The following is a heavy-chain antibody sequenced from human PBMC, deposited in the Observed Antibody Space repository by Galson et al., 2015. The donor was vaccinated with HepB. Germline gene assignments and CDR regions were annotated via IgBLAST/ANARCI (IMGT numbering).Heavy chain of an antibody. CDR2: IDWDDDK. Sequence: PALVKPTQTLTLTCTFSGFSLSTSGMCVSWIRQPPGKALEWLALIDWDDDKYYNTPLKTRLTISKDTSKNQVVLTMTNMDPVDTATYYCARILRGSTTVHYYFDYWGQGTLVTVSS. V-gene: IGHV2-70*01. CDR3: ARILRGSTTVHYYFDY. D-gene: IGHD3-16*01. CDR1: GFSLSTSGMC. J-gene: IGHJ4*02.